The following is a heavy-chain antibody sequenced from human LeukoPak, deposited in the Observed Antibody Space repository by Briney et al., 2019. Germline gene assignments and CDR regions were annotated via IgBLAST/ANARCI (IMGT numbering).Heavy chain of an antibody. CDR2: IKEDGSEK. CDR1: GLTFSKYW. CDR3: ARPRPYYYMDV. Sequence: PGGSLTLSCAASGLTFSKYWRSWVRLAPGRGLEWVASIKEDGSEKYYVDSVKGRFTISRDNAKSSLSLQMNSLRAEDTAVYYCARPRPYYYMDVWGKGTTVTVSS. V-gene: IGHV3-7*01. J-gene: IGHJ6*03.